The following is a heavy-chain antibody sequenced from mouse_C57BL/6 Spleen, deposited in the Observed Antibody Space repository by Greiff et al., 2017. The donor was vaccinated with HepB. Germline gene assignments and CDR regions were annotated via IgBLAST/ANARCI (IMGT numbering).Heavy chain of an antibody. CDR2: FYPGSGSI. D-gene: IGHD2-1*01. CDR3: ARYEVYYGGFHSYAMDY. J-gene: IGHJ4*01. CDR1: GYTFTEYT. Sequence: VQLQQSGAELVKPGASVKLSCKASGYTFTEYTIHWVKQRSGQGLEWIGWFYPGSGSIKYNEKFKDKATLTADKSSSTVYMELSRLTSEDSAVYFCARYEVYYGGFHSYAMDYWGQGTSVTVSS. V-gene: IGHV1-62-2*01.